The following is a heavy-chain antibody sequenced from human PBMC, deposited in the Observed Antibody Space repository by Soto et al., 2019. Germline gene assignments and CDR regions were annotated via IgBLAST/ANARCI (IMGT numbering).Heavy chain of an antibody. CDR3: ARGQVGSYVYYYYYGMDV. J-gene: IGHJ6*02. CDR2: INHSGTT. CDR1: GGSFSGYY. D-gene: IGHD3-16*01. V-gene: IGHV4-34*01. Sequence: PSETLSLTCAVLGGSFSGYYWTWIRQPPGKGLEWIGEINHSGTTKYNPSLKSRVTISVDTSKNQFSLKLSSATAADMAVYYCARGQVGSYVYYYYYGMDVWGRGTTVTVS.